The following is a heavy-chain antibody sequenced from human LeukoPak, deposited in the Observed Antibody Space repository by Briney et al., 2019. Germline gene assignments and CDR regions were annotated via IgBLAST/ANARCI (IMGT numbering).Heavy chain of an antibody. CDR3: ARLTARGYSGRRPFDY. V-gene: IGHV4-31*03. Sequence: SQTLSLTCSVSGDSISSRTYYWTWIRQHPEKGLEWIGYIWNSGSTNYNPSLKSRVTISVDTSKNQFSLKLSSVTAADTAVYYCARLTARGYSGRRPFDYWGQGTLVTVSS. CDR2: IWNSGST. D-gene: IGHD5-12*01. CDR1: GDSISSRTYY. J-gene: IGHJ4*02.